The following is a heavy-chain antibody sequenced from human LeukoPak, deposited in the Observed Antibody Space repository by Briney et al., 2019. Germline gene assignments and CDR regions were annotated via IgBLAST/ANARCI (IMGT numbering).Heavy chain of an antibody. CDR3: AKAPNSEWGDY. V-gene: IGHV3-23*01. CDR2: ISGSGGST. CDR1: GFTFSDYY. D-gene: IGHD1-26*01. Sequence: GGSLRLSCAASGFTFSDYYMSWVRQAPGKGLEWVSAISGSGGSTYYADSVKGRFTISRDNSKNTLYLQMNSLRAEDTAVYYCAKAPNSEWGDYWGQGTLVTVSS. J-gene: IGHJ4*02.